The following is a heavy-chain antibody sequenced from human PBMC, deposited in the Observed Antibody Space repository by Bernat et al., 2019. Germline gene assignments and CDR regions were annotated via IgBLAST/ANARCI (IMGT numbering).Heavy chain of an antibody. V-gene: IGHV3-30-3*01. CDR3: AREIVVVVAATYYYYGMDV. CDR2: ISYAGSNK. CDR1: GFTFSSYA. D-gene: IGHD2-15*01. J-gene: IGHJ6*02. Sequence: QVQLVESGGGVVQPGRSLRLSCAASGFTFSSYAMHWVRQAPGKGLEWVAVISYAGSNKYYAGSVKGRFTISRDKSKNTLYLQMNSLRAEDTAVYYCAREIVVVVAATYYYYGMDVWGQGTTVTVSS.